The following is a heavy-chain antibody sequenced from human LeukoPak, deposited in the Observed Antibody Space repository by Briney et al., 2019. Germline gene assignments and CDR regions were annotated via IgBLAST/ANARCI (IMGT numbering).Heavy chain of an antibody. D-gene: IGHD1-26*01. J-gene: IGHJ3*02. CDR2: IYASGST. CDR1: GGSISSYY. CDR3: ASIDTTDAFDI. Sequence: SETLSLTCTDSGGSISSYYWSWIRQPAGKGLEWIGRIYASGSTNYNPSLKSRVTMSVDTSKNQFSLKLSSVTAADTAVYYCASIDTTDAFDIWGQGTMVTVSS. V-gene: IGHV4-4*07.